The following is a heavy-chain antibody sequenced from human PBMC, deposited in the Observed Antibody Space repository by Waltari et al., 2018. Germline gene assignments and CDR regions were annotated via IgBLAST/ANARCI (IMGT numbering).Heavy chain of an antibody. D-gene: IGHD6-19*01. CDR1: GGSISSYY. J-gene: IGHJ5*02. CDR3: ARGAEVAVMEENWFDP. Sequence: QVQLQESGPGLVKPSETLSLTCTVSGGSISSYYWSWIRQPAGKGLEWIGRIYTRGSTNYNPSLKSRVTMSVDTSKNQFSLKLSSGTAADTAVYYCARGAEVAVMEENWFDPWGQGTLVTVSS. CDR2: IYTRGST. V-gene: IGHV4-4*07.